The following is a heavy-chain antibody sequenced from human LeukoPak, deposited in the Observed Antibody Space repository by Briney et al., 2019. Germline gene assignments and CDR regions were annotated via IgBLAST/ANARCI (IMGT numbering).Heavy chain of an antibody. D-gene: IGHD3-22*01. J-gene: IGHJ4*02. CDR2: IHSSGRT. CDR3: ARHDSSGYYQDY. Sequence: PSETLSLTCTVSGGSISRYYWSWIRQPPGKGLEWIAYIHSSGRTDYNSSLKSRVSMSVDTSKNQFSLKLISVTAADTAVYYCARHDSSGYYQDYWGQGTLVTVSS. CDR1: GGSISRYY. V-gene: IGHV4-59*08.